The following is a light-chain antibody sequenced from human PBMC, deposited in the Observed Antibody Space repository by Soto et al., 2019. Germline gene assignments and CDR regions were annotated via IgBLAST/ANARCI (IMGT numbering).Light chain of an antibody. J-gene: IGKJ1*01. Sequence: EIVMTHSPATLSVSPGGRATLSCRASQSISGALAWYQQKPGQAPRLLIYGASTRATSFPARFSGSGSGTDFTLTIRSLQSEDFAVYYCQQYNNWPWTFGQGTKVDIK. CDR2: GAS. V-gene: IGKV3-15*01. CDR3: QQYNNWPWT. CDR1: QSISGA.